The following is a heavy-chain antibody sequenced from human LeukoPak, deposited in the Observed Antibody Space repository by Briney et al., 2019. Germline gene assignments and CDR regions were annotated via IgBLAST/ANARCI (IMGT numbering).Heavy chain of an antibody. V-gene: IGHV1-2*02. CDR1: GYTFSAYY. D-gene: IGHD3-16*01. J-gene: IGHJ3*02. Sequence: ASVKVSCKASGYTFSAYYMHWVRQAPGQGLELVAWVNPDRDGANYVQKFQGRVTMTRDTSISTAYMELSRLRSDDTAMYYCATVSGGSLDIWGQGTMVTVSS. CDR2: VNPDRDGA. CDR3: ATVSGGSLDI.